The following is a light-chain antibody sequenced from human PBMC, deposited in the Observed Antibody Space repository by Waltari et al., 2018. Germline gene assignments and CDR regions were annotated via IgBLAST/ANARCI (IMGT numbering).Light chain of an antibody. CDR1: QSVTNY. CDR2: DTS. J-gene: IGKJ4*01. CDR3: QQRRDWPLT. V-gene: IGKV3-11*01. Sequence: DIVLTQSPAILSLSPGERASLSRRASQSVTNYLAWYQQKPGQAPRLLIYDTSNKATGIPASFSGSGFGTDFTLTISSLEPEDFADYYCQQRRDWPLTFGGGTKVEIK.